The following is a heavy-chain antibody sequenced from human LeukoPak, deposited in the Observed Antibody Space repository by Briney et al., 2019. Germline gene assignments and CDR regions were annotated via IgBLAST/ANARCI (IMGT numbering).Heavy chain of an antibody. CDR2: INHSGST. Sequence: SETLSLTCAVYGGPFSGYYWSWIRQPPGKGLEWIGEINHSGSTNYNPSLKSRVTISVDTSKNQFSLKLSSVTAADTAVYYCARRDSSGWYGTLDYWGQGTLVTVSS. D-gene: IGHD6-19*01. CDR1: GGPFSGYY. CDR3: ARRDSSGWYGTLDY. V-gene: IGHV4-34*01. J-gene: IGHJ4*02.